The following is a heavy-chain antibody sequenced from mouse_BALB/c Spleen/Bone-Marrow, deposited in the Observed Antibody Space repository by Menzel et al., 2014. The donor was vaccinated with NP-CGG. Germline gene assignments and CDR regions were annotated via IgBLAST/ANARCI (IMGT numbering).Heavy chain of an antibody. V-gene: IGHV5-12-2*01. CDR2: ISNGGGST. J-gene: IGHJ2*01. Sequence: EVHLVESGGGLVQPGGSLKLSCAASGFTFSSYTMSWVRQTPEKRLEWVAYISNGGGSTYYPDTVKGRFTISRDNAKNTLYLQMSSLKSEDTAMYYCARRSAATYYFDYRGQGTTLTVSS. D-gene: IGHD1-2*01. CDR1: GFTFSSYT. CDR3: ARRSAATYYFDY.